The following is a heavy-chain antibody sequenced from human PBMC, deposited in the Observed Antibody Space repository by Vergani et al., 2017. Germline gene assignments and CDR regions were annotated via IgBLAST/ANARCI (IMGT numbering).Heavy chain of an antibody. CDR1: GFTFSSYA. V-gene: IGHV3-23*01. D-gene: IGHD6-19*01. CDR3: AKDPTPYSSGWYGYYYYGMDV. Sequence: EVQLLESGGGLVQPGGSLRLSCAASGFTFSSYAMSWVRQASGKGLEWVSAISGSGGSTYYADSVKGRFTISRDNSKNTLYMQMNSLRAEDTVVYYCAKDPTPYSSGWYGYYYYGMDVWDRGTTVTVSS. J-gene: IGHJ6*02. CDR2: ISGSGGST.